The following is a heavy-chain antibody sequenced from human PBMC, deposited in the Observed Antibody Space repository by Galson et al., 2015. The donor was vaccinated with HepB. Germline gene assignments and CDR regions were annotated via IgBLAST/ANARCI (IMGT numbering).Heavy chain of an antibody. CDR2: ISWDADGT. D-gene: IGHD6-19*01. J-gene: IGHJ4*01. V-gene: IGHV3-43*01. CDR3: TKGSQSSCWYASDY. CDR1: GFTFGDHS. Sequence: SLRLSCAASGFTFGDHSMKWVRQVPGKGLEWVSLISWDADGTYYADSVQGRFTISRNNNNNSLYLQMNSLRTEDTAVYYCTKGSQSSCWYASDYWGQGTMVIVSS.